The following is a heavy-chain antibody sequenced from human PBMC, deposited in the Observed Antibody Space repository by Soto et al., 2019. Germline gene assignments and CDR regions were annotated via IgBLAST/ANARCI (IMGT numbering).Heavy chain of an antibody. V-gene: IGHV3-23*01. Sequence: GGSLRLSCAASGFTFSTYAMSWVRQAPGKGLEWVSGISGSGGSTYYADSVKGRFTISREKSKSMLYLQMNVLRAEDTAIYYCAKGQPATLTYFDSLAQGTMVTVSS. CDR2: ISGSGGST. J-gene: IGHJ4*02. CDR3: AKGQPATLTYFDS. CDR1: GFTFSTYA. D-gene: IGHD1-1*01.